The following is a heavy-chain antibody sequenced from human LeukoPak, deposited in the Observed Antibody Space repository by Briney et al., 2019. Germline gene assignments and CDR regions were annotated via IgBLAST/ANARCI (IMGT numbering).Heavy chain of an antibody. CDR1: GFTLTDHW. V-gene: IGHV3-7*01. Sequence: GGSLRLSCAASGFTLTDHWMTWVRQAPGKGLEWVANIKQDGSEEYYVDSVRGRFTISRDNAKNSLYLQMNSLRAEDTAVYYCVRSGWYPKDAFESWGQGTMVTVSS. D-gene: IGHD6-19*01. CDR3: VRSGWYPKDAFES. J-gene: IGHJ3*02. CDR2: IKQDGSEE.